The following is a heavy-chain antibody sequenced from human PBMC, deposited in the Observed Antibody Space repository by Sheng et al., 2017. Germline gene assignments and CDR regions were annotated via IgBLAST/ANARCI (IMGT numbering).Heavy chain of an antibody. CDR2: INHSGST. Sequence: QVQLQQWGAGLLKPSETLSLTCAVYGGSFSGYYWSWIRQPPGKGLEWIGEINHSGSTNYNPSLKSRVTISVDTSKNQFSLKLSSVTAADTAVYYCARGLWDVIFGVVTLDYWGQGTLVTVSS. J-gene: IGHJ4*02. V-gene: IGHV4-34*01. CDR3: ARGLWDVIFGVVTLDY. D-gene: IGHD3-3*01. CDR1: GGSFSGYY.